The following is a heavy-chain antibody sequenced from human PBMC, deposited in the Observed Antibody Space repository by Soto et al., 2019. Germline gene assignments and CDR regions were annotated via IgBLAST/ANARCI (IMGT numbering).Heavy chain of an antibody. Sequence: GGSLRLSCAVSGFTLSSYGIHWVRQAPGKGLEWVAIISYDGTTKHSADSVRGRFTISRDKSKNTVYLQMNSLRAEDTAVYYCARDRLFGVVIRTSDYWGQGTLVTVSS. CDR1: GFTLSSYG. D-gene: IGHD3-3*01. CDR3: ARDRLFGVVIRTSDY. V-gene: IGHV3-33*05. CDR2: ISYDGTTK. J-gene: IGHJ4*02.